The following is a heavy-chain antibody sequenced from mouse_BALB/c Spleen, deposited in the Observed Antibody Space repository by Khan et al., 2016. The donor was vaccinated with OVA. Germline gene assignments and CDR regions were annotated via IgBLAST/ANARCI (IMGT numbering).Heavy chain of an antibody. CDR2: ISYDGSN. V-gene: IGHV3-6*02. CDR1: GYSITTGYF. CDR3: ARGGLLTYYFDY. D-gene: IGHD1-1*01. Sequence: EVKLEESGPGLVKPSQSLSLTCSVTGYSITTGYFWNWIRQFPGNTLEWMGCISYDGSNNYNPSLKNRISITRDTSKNQFFLKLNSVTTEDTATYYCARGGLLTYYFDYWGQGTTLTVSS. J-gene: IGHJ2*01.